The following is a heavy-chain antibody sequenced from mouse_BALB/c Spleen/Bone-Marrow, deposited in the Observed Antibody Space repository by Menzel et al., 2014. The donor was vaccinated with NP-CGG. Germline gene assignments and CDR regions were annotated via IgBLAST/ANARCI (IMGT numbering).Heavy chain of an antibody. J-gene: IGHJ3*01. D-gene: IGHD2-1*01. CDR2: IDPANGNT. CDR3: ARNGNYGAWFAY. V-gene: IGHV14-3*02. CDR1: GFNIKDTY. Sequence: EVKLMESGAELVKPGASVKLSCTASGFNIKDTYMHWVKQRPEQGLEWIGRIDPANGNTTYDPKFQGKAPITADTSSNTAYLQLSSLTSEDTAVYYCARNGNYGAWFAYWGQGTLVTVSA.